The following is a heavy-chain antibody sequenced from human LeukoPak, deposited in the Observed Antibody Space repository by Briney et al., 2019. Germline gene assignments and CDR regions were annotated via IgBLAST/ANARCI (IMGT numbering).Heavy chain of an antibody. V-gene: IGHV4-4*02. CDR3: AREEMPGKFDY. J-gene: IGHJ4*02. Sequence: SGTLSLTCAVSGGSISSSNWWSWVRQPPGKGLEWIGEIYHSGNTNYNPSVKSRVAISLDKASNQFSLRLTSVTAADTAMYFCAREEMPGKFDYWGQGILVTVSS. CDR1: GGSISSSNW. D-gene: IGHD1-26*01. CDR2: IYHSGNT.